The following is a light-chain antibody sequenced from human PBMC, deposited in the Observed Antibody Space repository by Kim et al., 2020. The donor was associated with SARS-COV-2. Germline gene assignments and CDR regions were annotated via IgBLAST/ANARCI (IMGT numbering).Light chain of an antibody. V-gene: IGLV1-51*01. CDR1: SSNIGNYY. CDR2: DNH. J-gene: IGLJ2*01. CDR3: GAWDTSLSIVV. Sequence: GPKVTISCSGSSSNIGNYYVSWYQQHPGTAPRLLIYDNHERPSGIPDRFSGSKSGTTATLGITGLQTGDEADYYCGAWDTSLSIVVFGGGTQLTVL.